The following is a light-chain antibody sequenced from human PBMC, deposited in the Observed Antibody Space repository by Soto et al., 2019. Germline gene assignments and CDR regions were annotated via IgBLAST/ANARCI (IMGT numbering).Light chain of an antibody. CDR1: SSDVGSYNL. CDR3: CSYAGRATYV. CDR2: EVF. J-gene: IGLJ2*01. V-gene: IGLV2-23*02. Sequence: QSVLTQPASVSGSPGQSITISCTGPSSDVGSYNLVSWYQQYPGKAPKLIIFEVFKRPSGVSHRFSGSKSDNTASLTISGLQAEDEANYYCCSYAGRATYVFGGGTQLTVL.